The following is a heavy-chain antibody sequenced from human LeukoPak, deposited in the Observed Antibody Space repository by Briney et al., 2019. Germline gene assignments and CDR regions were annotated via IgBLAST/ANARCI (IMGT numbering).Heavy chain of an antibody. CDR1: GFTVSSNY. V-gene: IGHV3-53*01. Sequence: GGSLRLSCAASGFTVSSNYMSWVRQAPGKGLEWVSVIYSGGSTYYADSVKGRFTISRDNSKNTLYLQMNSLRAEDTAVYYCAKSPYYDFWSGTDWYFDLWGRGTLVTVSS. J-gene: IGHJ2*01. CDR2: IYSGGST. D-gene: IGHD3-3*01. CDR3: AKSPYYDFWSGTDWYFDL.